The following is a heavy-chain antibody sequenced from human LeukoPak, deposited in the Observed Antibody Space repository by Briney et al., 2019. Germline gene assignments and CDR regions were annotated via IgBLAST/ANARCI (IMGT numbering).Heavy chain of an antibody. CDR2: IYYSGST. Sequence: SETLSLTCTASGGSISSYYWSWIRQPPGKGLEWIGYIYYSGSTNYNPSLKSRVTISVDTSKNQFSLKLSSVTAADTAVYYCARESRGYSYGAYFDYWGQGTLVTVSS. CDR3: ARESRGYSYGAYFDY. J-gene: IGHJ4*02. CDR1: GGSISSYY. V-gene: IGHV4-59*01. D-gene: IGHD5-18*01.